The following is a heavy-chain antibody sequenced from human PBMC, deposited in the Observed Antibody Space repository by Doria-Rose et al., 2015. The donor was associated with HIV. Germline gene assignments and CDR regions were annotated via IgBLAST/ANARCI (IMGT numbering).Heavy chain of an antibody. J-gene: IGHJ4*01. CDR3: TRELYGNNLYYFDY. CDR2: ISSDGDYI. D-gene: IGHD4-17*01. Sequence: EVQGVESGEGLVKPGGSLKLSCAASGFTFSSYAMSWIRQTPEKRLEWVAYISSDGDYIYYADTVRGRFTISRDNARDTLYLQMSHLKSEDTAIYYCTRELYGNNLYYFDYWGQGTTLTVSS. CDR1: GFTFSSYA. V-gene: IGHV3-21*03.